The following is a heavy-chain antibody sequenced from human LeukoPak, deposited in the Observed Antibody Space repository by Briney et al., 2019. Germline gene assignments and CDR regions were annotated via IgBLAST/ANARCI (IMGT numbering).Heavy chain of an antibody. CDR2: ISSSSSYT. J-gene: IGHJ3*02. V-gene: IGHV3-21*01. CDR3: ARNDSSSWFDAFDI. Sequence: PGGSLRLSCAASGFTFSSYSMNWVRQAPGKGLEWVSSISSSSSYTYYVDSVKGRFTISRDNAKNSLYLQMNSLRAEDTTIYYCARNDSSSWFDAFDIWGQGTMVTVSS. CDR1: GFTFSSYS. D-gene: IGHD6-13*01.